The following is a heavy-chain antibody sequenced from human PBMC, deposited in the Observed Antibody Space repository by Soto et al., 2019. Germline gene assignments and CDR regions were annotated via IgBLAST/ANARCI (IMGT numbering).Heavy chain of an antibody. Sequence: GGSLQISCKGSGYNFTNYCIGWVRQMPGKGLEWMGIINFGDSDTRYSPSFQGQVTISADESFTTAYLQWSSLKASDTAMYYCARHRGEGVVVTAPVFDYWGQGTLVTVSS. CDR1: GYNFTNYC. D-gene: IGHD2-21*02. V-gene: IGHV5-51*01. CDR2: INFGDSDT. J-gene: IGHJ4*02. CDR3: ARHRGEGVVVTAPVFDY.